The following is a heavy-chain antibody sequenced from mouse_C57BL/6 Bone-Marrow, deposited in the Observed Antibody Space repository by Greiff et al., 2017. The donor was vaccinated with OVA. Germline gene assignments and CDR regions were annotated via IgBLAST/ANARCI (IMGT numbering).Heavy chain of an antibody. CDR2: IYPGSGST. Sequence: QVQLQQPGAELVKPGASVKMSCTASGYTFTSYWITWVKQRPGQGLEWIGDIYPGSGSTNYNEKFKSKATLTVDTSSSTAYMQLSSLTSEDSAVYYCARCGNLELGFGYWGQGTLVTVSA. D-gene: IGHD2-1*01. CDR3: ARCGNLELGFGY. CDR1: GYTFTSYW. J-gene: IGHJ3*01. V-gene: IGHV1-55*01.